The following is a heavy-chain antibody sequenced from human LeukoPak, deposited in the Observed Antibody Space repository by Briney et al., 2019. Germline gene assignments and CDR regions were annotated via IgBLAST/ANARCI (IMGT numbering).Heavy chain of an antibody. CDR1: GFTFSGYD. CDR3: TRDYYGSGV. V-gene: IGHV3-49*03. D-gene: IGHD3-10*01. Sequence: PGGSLRLSCTASGFTFSGYDMSWFRQAPGKGLEWVGFIRSKAYGGTTEYAATVKGRFPISRDDSKSIAYLQMNSLKTEDTAVYYCTRDYYGSGVWGQGTLVTGSS. CDR2: IRSKAYGGTT. J-gene: IGHJ4*02.